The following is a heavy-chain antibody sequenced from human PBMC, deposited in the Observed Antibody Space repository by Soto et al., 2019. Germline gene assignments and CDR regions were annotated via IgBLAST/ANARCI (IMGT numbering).Heavy chain of an antibody. Sequence: VGSLRLSCAASGFTFSSYAMSWVRQAPGKGLEWVSAISGSGGSTYYADSVKGRFTISRDNSKNTLYLQMNSLRAEDTAVYYCAKQLYYDSSGDAFDIWGQGTMVTVSS. D-gene: IGHD3-22*01. J-gene: IGHJ3*02. V-gene: IGHV3-23*01. CDR2: ISGSGGST. CDR3: AKQLYYDSSGDAFDI. CDR1: GFTFSSYA.